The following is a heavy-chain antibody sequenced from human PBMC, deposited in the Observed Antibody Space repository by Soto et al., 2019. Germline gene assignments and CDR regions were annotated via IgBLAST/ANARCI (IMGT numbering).Heavy chain of an antibody. V-gene: IGHV3-23*01. Sequence: PAWCLRLCCTASECIYSDYAISWVRRAPRKGLEWVAGLSASGDSTYYADSLKGLFTISRDKSKTTLYLQMNSLRAEDTAVYYCAIPAGRFLEWLPFDAFDIWGQGTMVTVSS. CDR1: ECIYSDYA. CDR2: LSASGDST. D-gene: IGHD3-3*01. J-gene: IGHJ3*02. CDR3: AIPAGRFLEWLPFDAFDI.